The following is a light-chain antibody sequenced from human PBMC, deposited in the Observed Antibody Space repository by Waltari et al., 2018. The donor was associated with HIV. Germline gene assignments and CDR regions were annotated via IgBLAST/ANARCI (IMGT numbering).Light chain of an antibody. V-gene: IGKV1-5*03. J-gene: IGKJ1*01. CDR2: KAS. CDR1: QRIGYW. CDR3: QLYNSNVWT. Sequence: DIQMTQSPSTLSASVGDRISITCRASQRIGYWLAWYQQKPGKAPKLVIYKASILESGVPSRFSASGSGTEFTLTITSLQPDDFATYYCQLYNSNVWTFGQGTKVEVK.